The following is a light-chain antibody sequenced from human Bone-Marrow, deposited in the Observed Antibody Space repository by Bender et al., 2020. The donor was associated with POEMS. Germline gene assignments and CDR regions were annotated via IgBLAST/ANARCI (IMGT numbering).Light chain of an antibody. V-gene: IGLV1-44*01. CDR1: NSNIGTNA. CDR3: AAWDAGLSGWV. Sequence: QSVLTQPPSASGTPGQRVTISCSGSNSNIGTNAVNWYQQFTGTAPQLLIYSDNQRPSWVPDRFYAIQSGTSASLAISGRQSEDEADSYCAAWDAGLSGWVFGGRTKLAVL. J-gene: IGLJ3*02. CDR2: SDN.